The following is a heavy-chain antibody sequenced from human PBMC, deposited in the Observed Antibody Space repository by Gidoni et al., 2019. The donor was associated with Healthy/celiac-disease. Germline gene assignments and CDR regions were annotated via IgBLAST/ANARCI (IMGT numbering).Heavy chain of an antibody. V-gene: IGHV3-15*01. CDR1: GFTFSNAW. CDR2: IKSKTDGGTT. D-gene: IGHD3-10*01. J-gene: IGHJ4*02. CDR3: TTDSLSVLWFDPLYYFDY. Sequence: EVQLVESGGGLVKPGGSLRLSCAASGFTFSNAWMSWVRQAPGKGLEWVGRIKSKTDGGTTDYAAPVKGRFTISRDDSKNTLYLQMNSLKTEDTAVYYCTTDSLSVLWFDPLYYFDYWGQGTLVTVSS.